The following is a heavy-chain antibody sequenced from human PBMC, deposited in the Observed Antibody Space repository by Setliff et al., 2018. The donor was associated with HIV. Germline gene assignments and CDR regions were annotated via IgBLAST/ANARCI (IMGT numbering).Heavy chain of an antibody. Sequence: GGSLRLSCLASGMTFSDAWMTWVRQAPGKGLEWVGRIKSKEDGGTREYAAPVRGRFTISRDDSKNTLYLQMNSLEIEDTAVYYCTTRLSGSYIPNWFDPWGQGTLVTVSS. V-gene: IGHV3-15*01. CDR2: IKSKEDGGTR. D-gene: IGHD1-26*01. CDR3: TTRLSGSYIPNWFDP. CDR1: GMTFSDAW. J-gene: IGHJ5*02.